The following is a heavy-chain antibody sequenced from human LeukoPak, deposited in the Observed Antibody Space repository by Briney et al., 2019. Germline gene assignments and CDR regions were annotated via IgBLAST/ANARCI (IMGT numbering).Heavy chain of an antibody. CDR3: ARDDGVDTAMGGWFDP. V-gene: IGHV4-61*08. D-gene: IGHD5-18*01. CDR1: GGSISSGGYY. Sequence: PSETLSLTCTVSGGSISSGGYYWSWIRQHPGKGLEWIGYIYYSGSTNYNPSLKSRVTISVDTSKNQFSLKLSSVTAADTAVYYCARDDGVDTAMGGWFDPWGQGTLVTVSS. J-gene: IGHJ5*02. CDR2: IYYSGST.